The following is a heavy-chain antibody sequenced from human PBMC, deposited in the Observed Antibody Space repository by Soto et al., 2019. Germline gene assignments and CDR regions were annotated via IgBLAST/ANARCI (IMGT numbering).Heavy chain of an antibody. V-gene: IGHV3-33*01. Sequence: QVQLVESGGGVVQPGRSLRLSCAASGFTFSSYGMHWVRQAPGKGLEWVAVIWYDGSNKYYADSVKGRFTISRDNFKNTLYLLMNSLRAYYLSVYCCVGVYNLNPFDPWGQGTLVTVSS. CDR1: GFTFSSYG. CDR3: VGVYNLNPFDP. J-gene: IGHJ5*02. CDR2: IWYDGSNK. D-gene: IGHD1-1*01.